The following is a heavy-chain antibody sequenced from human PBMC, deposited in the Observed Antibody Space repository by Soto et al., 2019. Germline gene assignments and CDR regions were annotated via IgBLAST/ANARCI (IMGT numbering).Heavy chain of an antibody. CDR1: GFTFSSYS. CDR3: ASLGDCTSTSCHDY. D-gene: IGHD2-2*01. Sequence: EVQLVESGGGLVKPGGSLRLSCAASGFTFSSYSMNWVRQAPGKGLEWVSSISRSSSYIYYADSVKGRFTISRDNAKNSLYLQRNSLRAEDTAVYYCASLGDCTSTSCHDYWGQGTLVTVSS. V-gene: IGHV3-21*01. CDR2: ISRSSSYI. J-gene: IGHJ4*02.